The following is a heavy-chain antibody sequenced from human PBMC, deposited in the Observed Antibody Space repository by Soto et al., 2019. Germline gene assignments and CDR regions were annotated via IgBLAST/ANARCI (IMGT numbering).Heavy chain of an antibody. D-gene: IGHD2-15*01. CDR1: GFTFDDYA. V-gene: IGHV3-9*01. CDR2: ISWNSGSI. Sequence: PGGSLRLSCAASGFTFDDYAMHWVRQAPGKGLEWVSGISWNSGSIGYADSVKGRFTISRDDAKNSLYLQMNSLRAEDTALYYCAKGTPGDIVVVPSGMDVWGQGTTVTVSS. CDR3: AKGTPGDIVVVPSGMDV. J-gene: IGHJ6*02.